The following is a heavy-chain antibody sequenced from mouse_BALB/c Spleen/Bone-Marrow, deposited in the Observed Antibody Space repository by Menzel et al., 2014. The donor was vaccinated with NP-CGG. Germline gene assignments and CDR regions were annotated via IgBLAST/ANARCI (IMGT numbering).Heavy chain of an antibody. J-gene: IGHJ3*01. CDR2: INPYNGGT. CDR3: ARDYYGFSYGFAC. D-gene: IGHD1-1*01. V-gene: IGHV1-18*01. CDR1: GYSFTGYT. Sequence: EVQLQESGPELVKPGASMKISCKASGYSFTGYTMNWVKQSHGKNLEWIGLINPYNGGTNYNQKFKGKATLTVDKSSSTAYMELLSLTSEDSAVYYCARDYYGFSYGFACWGQGTLVTVSA.